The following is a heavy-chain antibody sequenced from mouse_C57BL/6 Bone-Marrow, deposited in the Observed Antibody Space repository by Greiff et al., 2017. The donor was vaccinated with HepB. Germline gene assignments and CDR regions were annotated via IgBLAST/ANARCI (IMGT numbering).Heavy chain of an antibody. J-gene: IGHJ2*01. D-gene: IGHD1-1*01. CDR2: IWSGGST. CDR3: AKSGYYGSSYFDY. Sequence: VKLMESGPGLVQPSQSLSITCTVSGFSLTSYGVHWVRQPPGKGLEWLGVIWSGGSTDYNAAFISRLSISKDNSKSQVFFKMNSLQADDTAIYYCAKSGYYGSSYFDYWGQGTTLTVSS. V-gene: IGHV2-4*01. CDR1: GFSLTSYG.